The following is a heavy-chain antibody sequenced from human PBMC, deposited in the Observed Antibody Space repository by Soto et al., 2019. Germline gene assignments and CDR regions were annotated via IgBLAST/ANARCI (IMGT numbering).Heavy chain of an antibody. D-gene: IGHD6-13*01. CDR2: ISGSGGST. V-gene: IGHV3-23*01. Sequence: TWVRQAPGKGLEWVSTISGSGGSTYYADSVKGRFTISRDNSKNTLYLQMNSLRAEDTAVYYCAKDQGSSWYEIDYWGQGTLVTVSS. CDR3: AKDQGSSWYEIDY. J-gene: IGHJ4*02.